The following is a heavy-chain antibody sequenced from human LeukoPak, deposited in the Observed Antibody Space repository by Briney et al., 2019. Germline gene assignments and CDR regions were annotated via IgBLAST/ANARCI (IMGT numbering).Heavy chain of an antibody. V-gene: IGHV3-48*03. J-gene: IGHJ4*02. CDR1: GFTFSSYE. CDR2: ISSSGSTI. Sequence: PGGSLRLSCAASGFTFSSYEMNWVRQAPGKGLEWVSYISSSGSTIYYADSVKGRFTISRDNAKNSLYLQMNSLRAEDTAVYYCARFDGYSSSWSFDYWGQGTLVTVSS. D-gene: IGHD6-13*01. CDR3: ARFDGYSSSWSFDY.